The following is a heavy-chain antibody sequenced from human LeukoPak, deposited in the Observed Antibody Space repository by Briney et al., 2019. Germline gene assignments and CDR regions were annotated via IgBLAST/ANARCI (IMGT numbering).Heavy chain of an antibody. CDR2: IWYDGSNK. CDR3: ARDALRGSYYYYYMDV. D-gene: IGHD3-16*01. J-gene: IGHJ6*03. Sequence: GGSLRLSCAASGFTFSSYGMHWVRQAPGKGLEWVAVIWYDGSNKYYADSVKGRFTISRDNSKNTLYLQMNSLRAEDTAVYYCARDALRGSYYYYYMDVWGKGTTVTVSS. CDR1: GFTFSSYG. V-gene: IGHV3-33*01.